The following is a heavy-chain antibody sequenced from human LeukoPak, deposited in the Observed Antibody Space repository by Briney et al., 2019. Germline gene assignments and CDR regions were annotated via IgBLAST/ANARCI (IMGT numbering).Heavy chain of an antibody. CDR2: IYHSGST. V-gene: IGHV4-4*02. CDR1: GGSISSSNW. D-gene: IGHD3-22*01. Sequence: SETLSLTCAVSGGSISSSNWWSWVRQPPGKGLEWIGEIYHSGSTNYNPSLKSRVTISVDKSKNRFSLKLSSVTAADTAVYYCASLPYYYDSSGGAYFDHWGQGTLVTVSS. J-gene: IGHJ4*02. CDR3: ASLPYYYDSSGGAYFDH.